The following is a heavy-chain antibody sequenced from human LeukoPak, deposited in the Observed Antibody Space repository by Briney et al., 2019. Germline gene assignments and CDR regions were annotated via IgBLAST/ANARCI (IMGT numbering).Heavy chain of an antibody. CDR3: ARQGIAVAGIDY. CDR1: GYRFTSYW. CDR2: IYPGDSET. D-gene: IGHD6-19*01. V-gene: IGHV5-51*01. Sequence: GESLKISCKSSGYRFTSYWIGWVRQMPGKGLEWMGIIYPGDSETRYSPSSQGQVTISADKSISTAYLQWNSLKASDTAMYYCARQGIAVAGIDYWGQGTLLTVSS. J-gene: IGHJ4*01.